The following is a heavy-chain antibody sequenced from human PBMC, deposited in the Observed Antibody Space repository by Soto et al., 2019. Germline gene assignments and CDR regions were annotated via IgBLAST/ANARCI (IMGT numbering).Heavy chain of an antibody. CDR2: IWYDGSNK. CDR1: GFTFSSYG. D-gene: IGHD1-26*01. V-gene: IGHV3-33*01. Sequence: QVQLVESGGGVVQPGRSLRLSCAASGFTFSSYGMHWVRQAPGKGLEWVAVIWYDGSNKYYADSVKGRFTISRDNSKNTLYLQMNSLRAEDTAVYYCARSTRRYSGSYYPGYFDLWGRGTLVTVSS. J-gene: IGHJ2*01. CDR3: ARSTRRYSGSYYPGYFDL.